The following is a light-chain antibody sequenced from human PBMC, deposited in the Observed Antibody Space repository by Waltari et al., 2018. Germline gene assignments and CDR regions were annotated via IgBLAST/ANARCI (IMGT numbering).Light chain of an antibody. V-gene: IGKV3-15*01. J-gene: IGKJ2*01. CDR2: GAS. CDR1: QSIGTY. Sequence: VMTQSPGTLSVSPGARATLSCRATQSIGTYLAWYQQKPGQAPRLLLYGASNRATGVPARFTGSGSGTEFTLTISRLQSEDFGVYFCQQYNNWPLFGQGTKLEIK. CDR3: QQYNNWPL.